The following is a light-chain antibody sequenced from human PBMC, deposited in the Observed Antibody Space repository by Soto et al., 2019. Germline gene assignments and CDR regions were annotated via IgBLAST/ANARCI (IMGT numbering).Light chain of an antibody. Sequence: DIVMTQSPHSLAVSLGERATINCKSSQSVLSSSDNRTYLAWYQQKAGQSPKLLIYWASSRESGVPDRFSGAGSGTDFTLNISSLQADDVAVYYCQQYYNSPLTFGGGTKVEIK. V-gene: IGKV4-1*01. CDR2: WAS. J-gene: IGKJ4*01. CDR3: QQYYNSPLT. CDR1: QSVLSSSDNRTY.